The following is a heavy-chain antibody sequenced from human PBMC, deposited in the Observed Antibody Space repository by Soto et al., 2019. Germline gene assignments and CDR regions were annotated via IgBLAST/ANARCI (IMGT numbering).Heavy chain of an antibody. D-gene: IGHD2-15*01. V-gene: IGHV4-31*03. CDR2: IYYSGST. Sequence: SETLSLTCTVSGGSISSGGYYWSWIRQHPGKGLEWIGYIYYSGSTYYNPSLKSRVTISVDTSKNQFSLKLSSVTAADTAVYYCARSNKGRDPFDSSGSSPLDYWGQGTLVTVSS. CDR3: ARSNKGRDPFDSSGSSPLDY. CDR1: GGSISSGGYY. J-gene: IGHJ4*01.